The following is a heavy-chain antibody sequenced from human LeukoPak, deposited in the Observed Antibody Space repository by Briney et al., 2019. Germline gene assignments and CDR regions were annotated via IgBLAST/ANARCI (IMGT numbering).Heavy chain of an antibody. J-gene: IGHJ3*02. D-gene: IGHD1-26*01. CDR3: ARDVYYQGYAFDI. CDR1: GGSISSGSYY. CDR2: IYTSGTT. V-gene: IGHV4-61*02. Sequence: SQTLSLTCAVSGGSISSGSYYWSWIRQPAGKGLEWIGRIYTSGTTNYNPSLKSRVTISVDTSKNQFSLKLSPVTAADTAVYYCARDVYYQGYAFDIWGQGTMVAVSS.